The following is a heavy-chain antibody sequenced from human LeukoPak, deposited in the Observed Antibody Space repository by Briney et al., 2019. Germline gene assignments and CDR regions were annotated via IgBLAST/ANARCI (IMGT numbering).Heavy chain of an antibody. D-gene: IGHD3-16*01. V-gene: IGHV4-30-2*01. J-gene: IGHJ4*02. CDR1: GGSISSGGYS. Sequence: SQTPSLTCAVSGGSISSGGYSWSWIRQPPGKGLEWIGYIYHSGSTYYNPSLKSRVTISVDRSKYQFSLKLSSVTAADTAVYYCARGGRLTFFDYWSQGTLVTVSS. CDR2: IYHSGST. CDR3: ARGGRLTFFDY.